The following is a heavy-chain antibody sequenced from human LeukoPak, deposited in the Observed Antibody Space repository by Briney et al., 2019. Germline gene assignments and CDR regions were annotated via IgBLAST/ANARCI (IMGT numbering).Heavy chain of an antibody. CDR1: GGSISSYY. V-gene: IGHV4-59*01. Sequence: KPSETLSLTCTVSGGSISSYYWSWIRQPPGKGLEWIGYIYYSGSTNYNPTLNSRVTISVDTSKNQFSLKLSSVTAADTALYYCARSRGYFDYWGQGPLVPVSS. CDR3: ARSRGYFDY. J-gene: IGHJ4*02. CDR2: IYYSGST. D-gene: IGHD6-13*01.